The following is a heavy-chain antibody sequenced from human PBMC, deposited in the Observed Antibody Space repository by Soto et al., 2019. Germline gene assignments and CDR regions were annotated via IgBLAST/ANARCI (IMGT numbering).Heavy chain of an antibody. CDR2: IRSKAYGGTT. D-gene: IGHD2-15*01. Sequence: PGGSLRLSCTASGFTFGDYAMSWFRQAPGKGLEWVGFIRSKAYGGTTEYAASVKGRFTISRDDSKSIAYLQMNSLKTEDTAVYYCTRAREDMIYVPDAFDIWCQATLVTVSS. CDR3: TRAREDMIYVPDAFDI. V-gene: IGHV3-49*03. CDR1: GFTFGDYA. J-gene: IGHJ3*02.